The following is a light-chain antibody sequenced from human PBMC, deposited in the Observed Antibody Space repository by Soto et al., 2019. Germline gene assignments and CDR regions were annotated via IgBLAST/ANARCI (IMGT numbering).Light chain of an antibody. V-gene: IGKV1-17*03. CDR2: AAS. J-gene: IGKJ2*01. CDR1: RDITNY. CDR3: LQHNTYPHT. Sequence: DTQTTQSPSAMSASVGDRVTITCRASRDITNYVAWFQQKPGQVPKRLIYAASSLHRGVPSRFSGSGSGTEFTLTTTSLQPEDFATYYCLQHNTYPHTFGQGTKLEIK.